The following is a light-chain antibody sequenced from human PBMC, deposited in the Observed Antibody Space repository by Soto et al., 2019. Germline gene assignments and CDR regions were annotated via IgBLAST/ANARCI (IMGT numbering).Light chain of an antibody. CDR1: QTISSW. J-gene: IGKJ1*01. CDR2: KAS. V-gene: IGKV1-5*03. Sequence: DIQMTQSPSTLSGSVGDRVTITCRASQTISSWLAWYQQKPGKAPKLLIYKASTLKIGVPSRFSGSGSGTEFTLTLSSLQPDDFTPYYCQHYNSYSEAFGQGAKGDLK. CDR3: QHYNSYSEA.